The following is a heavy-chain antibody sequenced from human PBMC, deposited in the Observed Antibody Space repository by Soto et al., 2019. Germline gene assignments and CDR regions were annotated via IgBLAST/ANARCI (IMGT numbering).Heavy chain of an antibody. CDR1: GGSISSYY. J-gene: IGHJ5*02. CDR2: IYYSGST. D-gene: IGHD3-3*01. V-gene: IGHV4-59*08. CDR3: ARGSITIFGVVAGPFDP. Sequence: SETLSLTCTVSGGSISSYYWSWIRQPPGKGLEWIGYIYYSGSTYYNPSLKSRVTISVDTSKNQFSLKLSSVTAADTAVYYCARGSITIFGVVAGPFDPWGQGTLVTVSS.